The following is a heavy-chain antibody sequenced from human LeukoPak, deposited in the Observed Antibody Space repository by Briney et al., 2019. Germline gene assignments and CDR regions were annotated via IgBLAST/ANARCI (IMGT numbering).Heavy chain of an antibody. D-gene: IGHD4-17*01. CDR2: INSDGSST. V-gene: IGHV3-74*01. Sequence: GGSLRLSCAASGFTFSSYWMHWVRQAPGKGLLWVSRINSDGSSTSYADSVKGRFTISRDNAKNTLYLQMNSLRAEDTAVYYCARSTLTTVTSAYSFDYWGQGTLVTVSS. CDR1: GFTFSSYW. CDR3: ARSTLTTVTSAYSFDY. J-gene: IGHJ4*02.